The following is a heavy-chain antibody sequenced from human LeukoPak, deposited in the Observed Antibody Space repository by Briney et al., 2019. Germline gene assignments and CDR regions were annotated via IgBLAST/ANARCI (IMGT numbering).Heavy chain of an antibody. J-gene: IGHJ4*02. D-gene: IGHD6-19*01. CDR3: ARYSSGWFALDY. CDR2: IYHSGST. V-gene: IGHV4-30-4*08. CDR1: GGSISSGDYY. Sequence: PSQTLSLTCTVSGGSISSGDYYWSWIRQPPGKGLEWIGYIYHSGSTYYDPSLKSRVTISVDTSKNQFSLKLSSVTAADTAVYYCARYSSGWFALDYWGQGTLVTVSS.